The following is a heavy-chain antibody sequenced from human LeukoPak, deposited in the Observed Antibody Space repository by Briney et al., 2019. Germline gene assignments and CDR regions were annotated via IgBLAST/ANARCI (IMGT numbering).Heavy chain of an antibody. CDR3: ARDVVVVVAAKGYFDY. CDR2: ISYDGSNK. Sequence: GGALRLSCAASGFTFSSYAMHGVRQAPGRGGEGVAGISYDGSNKYYADSVKGRFTISRDNSKNTLYLQMNSLRAEDTAVYYCARDVVVVVAAKGYFDYWGQGTLVTVSS. CDR1: GFTFSSYA. V-gene: IGHV3-30-3*01. D-gene: IGHD2-15*01. J-gene: IGHJ4*02.